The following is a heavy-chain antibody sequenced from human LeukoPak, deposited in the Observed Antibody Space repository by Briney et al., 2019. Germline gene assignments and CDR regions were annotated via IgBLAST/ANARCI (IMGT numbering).Heavy chain of an antibody. CDR3: ARSSMGDYATDH. CDR1: GFTSSNYA. CDR2: FSGSGDFT. D-gene: IGHD4-17*01. J-gene: IGHJ4*02. Sequence: GGSLRLSCAASGFTSSNYAMIWVRQAPGKGLEWVSAFSGSGDFTYYADSVKGRFTISRDNSKNTLDLQMHSLRAEDTAVYYCARSSMGDYATDHWGQGTLVTVSS. V-gene: IGHV3-23*01.